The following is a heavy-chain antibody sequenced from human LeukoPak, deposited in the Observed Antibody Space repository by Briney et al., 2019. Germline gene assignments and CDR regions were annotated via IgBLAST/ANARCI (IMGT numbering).Heavy chain of an antibody. CDR2: IYYSGST. D-gene: IGHD2-15*01. CDR1: GGSLSSGDYY. Sequence: SETLSLTCTVSGGSLSSGDYYWSWIRQPPGKGLEWIGYIYYSGSTYYNPSLKSRVTISVDTSKNQFSLKLSSVTAADTAVYYCARSTYLGDILHWGQGTLVTVSS. J-gene: IGHJ1*01. CDR3: ARSTYLGDILH. V-gene: IGHV4-30-4*08.